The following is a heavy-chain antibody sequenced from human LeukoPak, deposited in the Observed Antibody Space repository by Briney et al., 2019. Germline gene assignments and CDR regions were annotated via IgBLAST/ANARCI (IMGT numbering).Heavy chain of an antibody. CDR2: IKLDGSEN. Sequence: GGSLRLSCAASGFTFSSYSVNWVRQAPGKGLQWVANIKLDGSENYYVDSVRGRFTISRDNAKNSVFLQMSSLRVDDTAVYYCARDAEGRRYSPQDYWGQRTLVTVSS. CDR3: ARDAEGRRYSPQDY. CDR1: GFTFSSYS. J-gene: IGHJ4*02. V-gene: IGHV3-7*01. D-gene: IGHD5-18*01.